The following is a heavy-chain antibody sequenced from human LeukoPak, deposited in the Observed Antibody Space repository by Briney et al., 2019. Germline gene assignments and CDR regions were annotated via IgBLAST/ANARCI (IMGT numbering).Heavy chain of an antibody. V-gene: IGHV3-33*06. Sequence: PGRSLRLSCAASGFTFSSYGMHWVRQAPGKGLEWVAVIWYDGSNKYYADSVKGRFTISRDNSKNTLYLQMNSLRAEDTAVYYCAKYCSSTSCYGGLDYWGQGTLVTVSS. CDR1: GFTFSSYG. J-gene: IGHJ4*02. CDR2: IWYDGSNK. CDR3: AKYCSSTSCYGGLDY. D-gene: IGHD2-2*01.